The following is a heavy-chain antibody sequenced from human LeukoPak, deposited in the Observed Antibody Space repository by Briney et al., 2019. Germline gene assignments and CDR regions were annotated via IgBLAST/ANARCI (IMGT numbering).Heavy chain of an antibody. Sequence: GGSLRLSCAASGFSVSTNYISWVRQAPGKGLEWVSIIYGGGSTYYADSVRGRFTISKDNSKNTVYLQMSSLRAEDTAVYYCARTPFDYEILTGLYAFDIWGQGTTVTSSS. CDR2: IYGGGST. V-gene: IGHV3-66*01. J-gene: IGHJ3*02. CDR3: ARTPFDYEILTGLYAFDI. D-gene: IGHD3-9*01. CDR1: GFSVSTNY.